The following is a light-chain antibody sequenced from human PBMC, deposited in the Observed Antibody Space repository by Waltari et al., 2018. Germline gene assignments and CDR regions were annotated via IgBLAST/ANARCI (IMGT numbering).Light chain of an antibody. V-gene: IGKV1-39*01. CDR3: QQSYSTLAWT. J-gene: IGKJ1*01. CDR1: QSISSY. Sequence: DIQMTQSPSSLSASVGDRVPITCRASQSISSYLNWYQQKPGKAPKLLLYAAYNLESGVPSRFSGSGSGTEFTLTISSLQPEDYATYYCQQSYSTLAWTFGQGTKVEIK. CDR2: AAY.